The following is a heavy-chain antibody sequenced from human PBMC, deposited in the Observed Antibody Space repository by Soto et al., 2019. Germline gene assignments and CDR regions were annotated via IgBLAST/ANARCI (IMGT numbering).Heavy chain of an antibody. D-gene: IGHD1-26*01. CDR1: GFAFTNYA. V-gene: IGHV1-18*01. CDR2: ISGYNGNT. CDR3: ARDLGGQIVDY. Sequence: ASVKVSCKASGFAFTNYAMQWVRQAPGQGLEWMGWISGYNGNTKYAQKLQGRVTMTTDTSTSTAYMELRSLRSDDTAVYYCARDLGGQIVDYWGQGTLVTVSS. J-gene: IGHJ4*02.